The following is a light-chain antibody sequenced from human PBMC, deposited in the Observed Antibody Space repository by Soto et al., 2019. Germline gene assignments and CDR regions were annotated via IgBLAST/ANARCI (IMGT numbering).Light chain of an antibody. CDR1: QSVSSTY. V-gene: IGKV3-20*01. J-gene: IGKJ2*01. Sequence: EIVLTQSPGTLSLSPGERATLSCRASQSVSSTYLAWHQQKPGQAPRLLIYGASRRATGIPDRFSGGGSGTDFTLTISRLEPEDFAVYYCQQNGNSPFTFGQGTKVDIK. CDR2: GAS. CDR3: QQNGNSPFT.